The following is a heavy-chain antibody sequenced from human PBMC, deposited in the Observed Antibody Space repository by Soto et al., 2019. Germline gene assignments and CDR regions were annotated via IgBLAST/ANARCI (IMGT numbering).Heavy chain of an antibody. V-gene: IGHV3-23*01. D-gene: IGHD6-13*01. Sequence: PGGSLRLSCAASGFAFSTYAMTWVRQAPGKGLEWVSVISGSGGSSYHAASVKGRFTISRDNSKNTLFLQMNGLRAEDTAVYYCAKVTKRAAAGRYEYYKYGMDVWGQGTTVTVSS. CDR1: GFAFSTYA. CDR3: AKVTKRAAAGRYEYYKYGMDV. J-gene: IGHJ6*02. CDR2: ISGSGGSS.